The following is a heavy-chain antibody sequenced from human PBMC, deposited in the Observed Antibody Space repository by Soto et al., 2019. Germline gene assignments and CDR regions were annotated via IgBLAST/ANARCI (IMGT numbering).Heavy chain of an antibody. CDR2: ISSSSSYI. Sequence: PGGSLRLSCAASGFTFSSYSMNWVRQAPGKGLEWVSSISSSSSYIYYADSVKGRFTISRDNAKNSLYLQMNSLRAEDTAVYYCARAVYCSGGSCYFDYWGQGTLVTVPQ. CDR1: GFTFSSYS. V-gene: IGHV3-21*01. J-gene: IGHJ4*02. CDR3: ARAVYCSGGSCYFDY. D-gene: IGHD2-15*01.